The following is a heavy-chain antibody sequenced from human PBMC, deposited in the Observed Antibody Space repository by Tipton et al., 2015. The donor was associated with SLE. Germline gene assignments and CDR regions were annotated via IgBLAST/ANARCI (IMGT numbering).Heavy chain of an antibody. CDR2: LYTSGST. J-gene: IGHJ3*02. Sequence: TLSLTCTVSGGSISSYYWSWIRQPAGKGLEWFVGLYTSGSTYSNPSLNSRVTISVDTSKNQFSLKLSSVTAADTAVYYCARQGPYYYDSSGYYYATDAFDIWGQGTMVTVSS. V-gene: IGHV4-4*07. CDR1: GGSISSYY. CDR3: ARQGPYYYDSSGYYYATDAFDI. D-gene: IGHD3-22*01.